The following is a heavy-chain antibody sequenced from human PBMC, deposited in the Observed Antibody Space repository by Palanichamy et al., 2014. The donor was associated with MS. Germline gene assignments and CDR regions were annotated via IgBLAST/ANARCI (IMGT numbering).Heavy chain of an antibody. CDR3: AREMGDYKNWFDP. V-gene: IGHV3-48*03. CDR1: GFTFSSYE. CDR2: ISTSGGII. J-gene: IGHJ5*02. Sequence: EVQLVESWGGLVQPGGSLRLSCVASGFTFSSYEMNWVRQAPGKGLEWVSYISTSGGIIYYADSVKGRFTISRDNAKNPLHLQMNSLRAEDTAVYYCAREMGDYKNWFDPWGQGTLVTVSS. D-gene: IGHD3-16*01.